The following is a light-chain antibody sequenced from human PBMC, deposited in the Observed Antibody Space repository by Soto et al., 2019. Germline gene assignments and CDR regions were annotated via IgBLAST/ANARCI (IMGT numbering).Light chain of an antibody. Sequence: DIQLTQSPSSLSASVGDRVTITLRASQSISSYLNGDQQKPGKAPKLLIYAASSLQSGVPSRFSGSGSGTDFTLTISSLQPEDFATYYCQQSYSTPRTFGQGTKVDI. V-gene: IGKV1-39*01. J-gene: IGKJ1*01. CDR1: QSISSY. CDR2: AAS. CDR3: QQSYSTPRT.